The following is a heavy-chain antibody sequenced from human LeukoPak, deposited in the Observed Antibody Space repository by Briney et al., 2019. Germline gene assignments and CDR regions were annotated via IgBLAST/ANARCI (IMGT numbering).Heavy chain of an antibody. CDR3: ARDLGHYYGMDV. J-gene: IGHJ6*02. Sequence: GGSLRLSCTASGFTVRTNYMSWVRQAPGKGLECVSVIYSDGSTYYADSVKGRFTISRDNSKNTLCLQMNSLRAEDTAVYYCARDLGHYYGMDVWGQGTTVTVSS. V-gene: IGHV3-53*01. CDR2: IYSDGST. CDR1: GFTVRTNY.